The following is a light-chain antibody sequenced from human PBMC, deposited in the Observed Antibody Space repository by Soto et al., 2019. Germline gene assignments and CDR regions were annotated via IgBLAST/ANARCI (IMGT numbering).Light chain of an antibody. J-gene: IGKJ3*01. Sequence: IQLTQSPSSLSASVGDRVTITCRASQGISSYLAWYHQKPGKAPKLLIYGASTLQSGVPSRFSGSGSGTDFTLTISSLRPEDFATYYCQQVNSYPRTFGPGTKVDI. CDR1: QGISSY. V-gene: IGKV1-9*01. CDR2: GAS. CDR3: QQVNSYPRT.